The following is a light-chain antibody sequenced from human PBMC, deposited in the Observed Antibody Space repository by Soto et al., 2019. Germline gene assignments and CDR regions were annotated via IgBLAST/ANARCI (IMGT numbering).Light chain of an antibody. CDR3: QSYDTSLRAWV. CDR2: GNN. J-gene: IGLJ3*02. Sequence: QAVVTQPPSVSGAPGQRVTISCTGGSSNIGAGYDVHWYRQFPGTAPKLLVYGNNNRPSGISDRFSASKSGSSASLAITGFQAEDEADYYCQSYDTSLRAWVFGGGTKLTVL. V-gene: IGLV1-40*01. CDR1: SSNIGAGYD.